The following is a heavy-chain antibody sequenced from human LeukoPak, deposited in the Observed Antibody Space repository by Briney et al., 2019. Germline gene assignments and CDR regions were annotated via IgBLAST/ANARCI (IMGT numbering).Heavy chain of an antibody. J-gene: IGHJ6*03. CDR3: ARGFSYSNYYYYYYMDV. CDR2: MNPNSGNT. CDR1: GYTFTSYE. Sequence: ASVKVSCKASGYTFTSYEINWVRQATGQGLEWMGWMNPNSGNTGYAQKFQGRVTMTRNTSISTAYMELSSLRSEDTAVYYCARGFSYSNYYYYYYMDVWGKGATVTVSS. V-gene: IGHV1-8*01. D-gene: IGHD4-11*01.